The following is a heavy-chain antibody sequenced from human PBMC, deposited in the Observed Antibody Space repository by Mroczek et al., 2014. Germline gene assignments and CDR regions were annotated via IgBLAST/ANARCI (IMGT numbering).Heavy chain of an antibody. Sequence: QVTLKESGPTLVKPTQTLTLTCTFSGFSLSTSGVGVGWIRQPPGKALEWLALIYWNDDKRYSPSLKSRLTITKDTSKNQVVLTMTNMDPVDTATYYCAHTHLGGFYDFWSGYLHLPGFCDWGQGTMVTVSS. CDR2: IYWNDDK. CDR3: AHTHLGGFYDFWSGYLHLPGFCD. CDR1: GFSLSTSGVG. V-gene: IGHV2-5*01. D-gene: IGHD3-3*01. J-gene: IGHJ3*01.